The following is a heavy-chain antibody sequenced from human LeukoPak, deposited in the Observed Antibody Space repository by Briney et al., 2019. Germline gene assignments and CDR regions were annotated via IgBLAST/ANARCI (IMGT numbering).Heavy chain of an antibody. J-gene: IGHJ4*02. CDR2: IWYDGSNK. CDR1: GFTFSSYG. Sequence: PGGSLRLSCAASGFTFSSYGMHWVRQAPGKGLEWVAVIWYDGSNKYYADSVKGRFTISRDNSKNTLYLQMNSLRAEDTAVYYCARASSGSYSAALDYWGQGTLVTVSS. D-gene: IGHD3-10*01. V-gene: IGHV3-33*01. CDR3: ARASSGSYSAALDY.